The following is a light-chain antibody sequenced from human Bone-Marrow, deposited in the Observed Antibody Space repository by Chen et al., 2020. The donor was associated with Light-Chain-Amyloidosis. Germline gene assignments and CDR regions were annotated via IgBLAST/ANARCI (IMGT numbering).Light chain of an antibody. Sequence: SYELTQPPSVSVSPGQTARITCSGDDLPTKYAYWYQQKPGQAPVLVIHRDTERPSGISGRFSGSRSGTTATLTLSGVQAEDEAGYHCRSAVSRGTYEVIFGGGTKLTVL. CDR3: RSAVSRGTYEVI. CDR1: DLPTKY. V-gene: IGLV3-25*03. CDR2: RDT. J-gene: IGLJ2*01.